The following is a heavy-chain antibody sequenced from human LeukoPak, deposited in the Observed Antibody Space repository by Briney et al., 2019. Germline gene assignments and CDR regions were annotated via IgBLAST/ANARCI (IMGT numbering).Heavy chain of an antibody. CDR1: GFTFSNAW. Sequence: GGSLRLSCAASGFTFSNAWMNWVRQAPGKGLEWVGRIKSKSDGGTTDYAARVKGRFTISRDDSKNTLFLQMNSLKTEDTAVYYCTTDRGLYDSSGYYYFATDIWGQGTMVTVSS. D-gene: IGHD3-22*01. V-gene: IGHV3-15*01. CDR3: TTDRGLYDSSGYYYFATDI. J-gene: IGHJ3*02. CDR2: IKSKSDGGTT.